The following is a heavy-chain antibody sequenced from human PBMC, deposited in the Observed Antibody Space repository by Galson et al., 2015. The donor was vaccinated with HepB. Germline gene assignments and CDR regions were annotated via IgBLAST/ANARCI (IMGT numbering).Heavy chain of an antibody. CDR2: ISGSGGST. Sequence: SLRLSCAASGFTFSSYAMSWVRQAPGKGLEWVSAISGSGGSTYYADSVKGRFTISRDNSKNTLYLQMNSLRAEDTAVYYCAKHSGIHSATAYWGQGTLVTVSS. D-gene: IGHD6-25*01. V-gene: IGHV3-23*01. CDR3: AKHSGIHSATAY. J-gene: IGHJ4*02. CDR1: GFTFSSYA.